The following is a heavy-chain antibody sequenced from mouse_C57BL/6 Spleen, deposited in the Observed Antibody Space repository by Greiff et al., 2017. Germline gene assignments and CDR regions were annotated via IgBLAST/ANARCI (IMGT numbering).Heavy chain of an antibody. CDR3: AREDYGRAMDY. CDR2: ISYDGSN. Sequence: EVQLQESGPGLVKPSQSLSLTCSVTGYSITSGYYWNWIRQFPGNKLEWMGYISYDGSNNYNPSLKNRISITRDTSKNQFFLKLNSVTTEDTAEYYCAREDYGRAMDYWGQGTSVTVSS. CDR1: GYSITSGYY. D-gene: IGHD1-1*01. J-gene: IGHJ4*01. V-gene: IGHV3-6*01.